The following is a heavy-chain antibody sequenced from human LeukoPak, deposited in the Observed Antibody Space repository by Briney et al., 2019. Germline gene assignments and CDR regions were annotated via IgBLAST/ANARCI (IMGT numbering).Heavy chain of an antibody. CDR1: GGSISSGSYY. D-gene: IGHD6-13*01. J-gene: IGHJ6*03. V-gene: IGHV4-61*02. CDR3: AREYSSSWNYHYYYYMDV. CDR2: IYTSGST. Sequence: PPQTLSLTCTVSGGSISSGSYYWSWIRQPAGKGLEWIGRIYTSGSTNYNPSLKSRVTISVDTSENQFSLKLSSVTAADTAVYYCAREYSSSWNYHYYYYMDVWGKGTTVTVSS.